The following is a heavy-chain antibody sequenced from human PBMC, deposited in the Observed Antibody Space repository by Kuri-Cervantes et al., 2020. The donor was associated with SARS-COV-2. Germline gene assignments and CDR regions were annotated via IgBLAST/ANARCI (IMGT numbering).Heavy chain of an antibody. CDR3: ARDYPVVVVAAFPNHIEGVLDY. CDR2: TRNKANSYTT. J-gene: IGHJ4*02. CDR1: GFTFSDHY. Sequence: GESLKISCAASGFTFSDHYMDWVRQAPGKGLEWVGRTRNKANSYTTEYAASVKGRFTISRDDSKNSLYLQMNSLKTEDTAVYYCARDYPVVVVAAFPNHIEGVLDYWGQGTLVTVSS. V-gene: IGHV3-72*01. D-gene: IGHD2-15*01.